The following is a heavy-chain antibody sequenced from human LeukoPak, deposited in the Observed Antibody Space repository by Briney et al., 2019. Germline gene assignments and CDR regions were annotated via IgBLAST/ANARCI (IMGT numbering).Heavy chain of an antibody. CDR3: SGDCSGGSCPPGYYGMDV. CDR2: IIPIFGTA. D-gene: IGHD2-15*01. CDR1: GGTFSSYA. J-gene: IGHJ6*04. Sequence: ASVKVYCKASGGTFSSYAISWVRQAPGQGLEWMGGIIPIFGTANYAQKSQGRVTITADESTSTAYMELSSLRSEDTAVYYCSGDCSGGSCPPGYYGMDVWGKGTTVTVSS. V-gene: IGHV1-69*01.